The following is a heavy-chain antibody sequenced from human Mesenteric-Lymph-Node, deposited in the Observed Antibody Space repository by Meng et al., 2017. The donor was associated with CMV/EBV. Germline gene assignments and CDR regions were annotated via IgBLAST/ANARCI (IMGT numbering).Heavy chain of an antibody. D-gene: IGHD1/OR15-1a*01. V-gene: IGHV3-49*04. J-gene: IGHJ6*02. CDR1: GFTLGDYT. CDR3: AKGGNWNNYYGMGV. Sequence: GESLKISCAASGFTLGDYTMAWVRQAPGKGLEWVGYIRSKGYGGTTEYAASVKGRFTISRDNSKNTLHLEMNSLRPEDTAVYHCAKGGNWNNYYGMGVWGQGTTVTVSS. CDR2: IRSKGYGGTT.